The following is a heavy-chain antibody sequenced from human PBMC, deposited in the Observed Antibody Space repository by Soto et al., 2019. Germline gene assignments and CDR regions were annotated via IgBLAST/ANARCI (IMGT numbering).Heavy chain of an antibody. CDR2: IYYSGST. D-gene: IGHD2-15*01. Sequence: QLQLQESGPGLVKPSETLSLTCTVSGDSISSSSYYWGWIRQPPGKGLEWIGSIYYSGSTYYNPSLKSRVTISVDTSKSQFSLKLNSVTAADTAVYYCARPYCSSGTCYVDYWGQGTLVTVS. CDR3: ARPYCSSGTCYVDY. V-gene: IGHV4-39*01. J-gene: IGHJ4*02. CDR1: GDSISSSSYY.